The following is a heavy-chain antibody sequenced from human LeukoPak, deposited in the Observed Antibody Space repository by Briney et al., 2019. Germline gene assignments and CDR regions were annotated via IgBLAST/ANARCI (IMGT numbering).Heavy chain of an antibody. CDR2: INSDGSST. V-gene: IGHV3-74*01. CDR3: ARGRSYGSGSSPYGMDV. D-gene: IGHD3-10*01. Sequence: AGYLRLSCAASGFTCSSYWMHWVRQAPGKGLVWVAHINSDGSSTSYADSVKGRFTISRDNAKNTLYVQMNSLRAEDTAVYYCARGRSYGSGSSPYGMDVWGKGTTVTVSS. J-gene: IGHJ6*04. CDR1: GFTCSSYW.